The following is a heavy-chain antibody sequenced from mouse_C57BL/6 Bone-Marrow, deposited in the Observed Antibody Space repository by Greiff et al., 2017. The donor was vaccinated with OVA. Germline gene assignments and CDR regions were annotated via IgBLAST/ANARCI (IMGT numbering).Heavy chain of an antibody. CDR3: ARCYYGSHFDY. V-gene: IGHV1-26*01. CDR1: GYTFTDYY. D-gene: IGHD1-1*01. J-gene: IGHJ2*01. Sequence: VQLQQSGPELVKPGASVKISCKASGYTFTDYYMNWVKQSHGKSLEWIGDINPNNGGTSYNQKFKGKGTLTVDKSSSTAYMELRSLTSEDSAVYYCARCYYGSHFDYWGQGTTLTVSS. CDR2: INPNNGGT.